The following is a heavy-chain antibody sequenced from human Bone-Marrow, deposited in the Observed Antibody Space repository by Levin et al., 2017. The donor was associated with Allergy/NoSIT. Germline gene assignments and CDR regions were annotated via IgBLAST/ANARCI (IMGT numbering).Heavy chain of an antibody. J-gene: IGHJ5*02. V-gene: IGHV3-21*01. Sequence: GESLKISCAASGFTFSSYSMNWVRQAPGKGLEWVSSISSSSSYIYYADSVKGRFTISRDNAKNSLYLQMNSLRAEDTAVYYCARGGRYDFWSGYTWGQGTLVTVSS. CDR1: GFTFSSYS. CDR3: ARGGRYDFWSGYT. CDR2: ISSSSSYI. D-gene: IGHD3-3*01.